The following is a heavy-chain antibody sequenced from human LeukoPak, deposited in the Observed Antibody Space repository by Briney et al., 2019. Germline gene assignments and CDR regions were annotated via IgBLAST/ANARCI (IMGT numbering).Heavy chain of an antibody. V-gene: IGHV3-30*04. CDR3: AKVRTMIAVAFDI. J-gene: IGHJ3*02. Sequence: PGGSLRLSCAASGLTFNFYAMHWVRQAPGKGLEWVALISSDGTNKYYADSVRGRFTISRDDSKNTLYLQMNSLRAEDTAVYYCAKVRTMIAVAFDIWGQGTMVTVSS. D-gene: IGHD3-22*01. CDR1: GLTFNFYA. CDR2: ISSDGTNK.